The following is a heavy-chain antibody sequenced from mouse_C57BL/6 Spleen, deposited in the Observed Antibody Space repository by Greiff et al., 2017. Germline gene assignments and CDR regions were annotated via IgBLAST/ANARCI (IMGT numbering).Heavy chain of an antibody. J-gene: IGHJ4*01. Sequence: QVQLQQPGAELVRPGSSVKLSCKASGYTFTSYWMDWVKQRPGQGLEWIGNIYPSDSETHYNQKFKDKATLTVDKSSSTAYMQLSSLTSEDSAVYYCARARLPYYYAMDYWGQGTSVTVSS. V-gene: IGHV1-61*01. CDR2: IYPSDSET. CDR1: GYTFTSYW. CDR3: ARARLPYYYAMDY. D-gene: IGHD2-2*01.